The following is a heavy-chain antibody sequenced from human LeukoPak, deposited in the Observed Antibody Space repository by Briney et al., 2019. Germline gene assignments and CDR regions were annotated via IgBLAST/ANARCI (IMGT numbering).Heavy chain of an antibody. V-gene: IGHV4-39*02. CDR1: GGSISSSSYY. CDR2: MYYSGST. Sequence: SETLSLTCTVSGGSISSSSYYWGWIRQPPGKGLEWIVSMYYSGSTYYNPSLKSRVTISVDTSKNQFSLKLIPVTAADTAVYYCAREPYYYDSSGYYGIDYWGQGTLVTVSS. J-gene: IGHJ4*02. D-gene: IGHD3-22*01. CDR3: AREPYYYDSSGYYGIDY.